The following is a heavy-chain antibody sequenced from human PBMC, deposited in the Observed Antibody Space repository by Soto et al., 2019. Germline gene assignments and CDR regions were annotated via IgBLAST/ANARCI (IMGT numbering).Heavy chain of an antibody. J-gene: IGHJ6*03. CDR1: GYTFTNYG. CDR2: ISAYNGDT. CDR3: ARVRQFVGYCYYYMDV. V-gene: IGHV1-18*01. D-gene: IGHD6-6*01. Sequence: QVQLLQSGAEVKKPGASVKASCKASGYTFTNYGITWVRQAPGQGLEWMGWISAYNGDTHYTQRLQGRVTMTTDTYTSTAYMELRGLRSDDTAVYYCARVRQFVGYCYYYMDVWGKVNTVTVSS.